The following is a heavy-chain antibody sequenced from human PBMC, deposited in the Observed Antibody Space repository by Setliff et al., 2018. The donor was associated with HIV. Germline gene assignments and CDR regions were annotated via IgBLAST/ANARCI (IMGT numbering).Heavy chain of an antibody. J-gene: IGHJ6*02. V-gene: IGHV4-59*01. CDR1: GAPISSYY. CDR3: ARGDGYRANDAYYDTGMDV. Sequence: LTCKVSGAPISSYYWNWIRQPPGKGLEWIGYIYNSGYSNPKPSLKSRVTISLDTSKNQFSLKLSSVTAADTAVYYCARGDGYRANDAYYDTGMDVWGQGITVTVSS. D-gene: IGHD5-12*01. CDR2: IYNSGYS.